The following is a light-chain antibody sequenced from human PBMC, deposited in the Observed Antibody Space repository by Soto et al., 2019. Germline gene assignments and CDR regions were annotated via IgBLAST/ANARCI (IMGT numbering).Light chain of an antibody. CDR3: QQYSTSSPRYT. V-gene: IGKV3-20*01. CDR1: QSVSSNF. J-gene: IGKJ2*01. Sequence: EIVLTQSPGTLSLSPGERPTLFCRASQSVSSNFLAWYQQKPGQAPRLLIYNASRRAAGIPDRFSGSGSGTDFTLTISRLEPEDFAVYYCQQYSTSSPRYTFGQGTKLEIK. CDR2: NAS.